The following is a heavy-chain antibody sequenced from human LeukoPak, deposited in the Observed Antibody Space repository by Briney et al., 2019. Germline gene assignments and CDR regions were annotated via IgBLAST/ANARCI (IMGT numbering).Heavy chain of an antibody. CDR3: AKDNHPDAFDI. V-gene: IGHV3-43*02. Sequence: GRSLRLSCVTSRFTFDDYAMHWVRQAPGKGLEWVSLISGDGDSTYYADSVKGRFTISRDNSKNSLYLHMNSLRTEDTALYYCAKDNHPDAFDIWGQGTMVTVSS. CDR1: RFTFDDYA. J-gene: IGHJ3*02. CDR2: ISGDGDST.